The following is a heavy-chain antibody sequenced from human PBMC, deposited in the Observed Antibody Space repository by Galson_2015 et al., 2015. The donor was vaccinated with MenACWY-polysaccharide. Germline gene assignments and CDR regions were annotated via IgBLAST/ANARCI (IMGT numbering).Heavy chain of an antibody. CDR2: IYSGGGT. CDR1: GFSVTNYF. Sequence: SLRLSCAASGFSVTNYFMRWVRQAPGKGLEWVSVIYSGGGTDYADSVKGRFTISRDNSKNTVYLQMNSLRAEDTAVYYCARGRYGLDVWGQGTTVTVSS. V-gene: IGHV3-53*01. CDR3: ARGRYGLDV. J-gene: IGHJ6*02.